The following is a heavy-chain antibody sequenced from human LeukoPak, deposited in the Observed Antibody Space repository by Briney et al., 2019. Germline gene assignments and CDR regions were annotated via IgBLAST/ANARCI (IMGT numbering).Heavy chain of an antibody. V-gene: IGHV3-23*01. CDR2: ITSSGETT. CDR1: GSIPFNSYS. J-gene: IGHJ4*02. CDR3: AKMQGYFDY. Sequence: GGSLRLSCAASGSIPFNSYSTSWVRQAPGKGLEWVSAITSSGETTYYADSVMGRFAISRDNSKNMVYLQMNSLRAEDAATYYCAKMQGYFDYWGQGSLVTVSS.